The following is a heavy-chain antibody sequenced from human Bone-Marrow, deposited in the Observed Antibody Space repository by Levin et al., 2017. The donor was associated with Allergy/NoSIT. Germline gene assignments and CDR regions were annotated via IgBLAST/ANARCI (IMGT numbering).Heavy chain of an antibody. D-gene: IGHD3-16*01. V-gene: IGHV4-39*01. J-gene: IGHJ4*02. CDR2: IFYGGST. CDR1: GDSISSSDHY. CDR3: ARRGKGRLAPGFDY. Sequence: SETLSLTCAVSGDSISSSDHYWGWIRQPPGTGLEWIGIIFYGGSTFYNLSLKSRVTISVDTSKNEFSLDLSSVTAADTAVYYCARRGKGRLAPGFDYWGQGTLVTVSS.